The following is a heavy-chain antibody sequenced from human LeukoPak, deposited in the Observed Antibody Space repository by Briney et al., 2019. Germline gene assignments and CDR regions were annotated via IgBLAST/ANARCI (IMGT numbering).Heavy chain of an antibody. D-gene: IGHD3-22*01. CDR2: ISNSGSNR. V-gene: IGHV3-48*03. CDR3: ARDLMIVMVEEEGSADY. CDR1: GFTFSSYE. Sequence: GGSLRLSCAASGFTFSSYEMNWVRQAPGKGLEWVSYISNSGSNRYYADSVKGRFTIPRDNAKNSVYLQMNSLRAEDTAVYYCARDLMIVMVEEEGSADYWGQGTLVTVSS. J-gene: IGHJ4*02.